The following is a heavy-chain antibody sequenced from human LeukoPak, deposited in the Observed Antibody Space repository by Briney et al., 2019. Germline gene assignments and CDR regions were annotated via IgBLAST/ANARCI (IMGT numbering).Heavy chain of an antibody. CDR3: ARGPVTRFEI. Sequence: GGSLRLSCAASGFIVSSNYMSWVRRAPGKGLEWVSVIYSGGTTYYADSVKGRFTISRDNSNNTLYLQMNSLIAEDTAVYYCARGPVTRFEIWGQGTMVTVSS. V-gene: IGHV3-53*01. D-gene: IGHD4-17*01. J-gene: IGHJ3*02. CDR1: GFIVSSNY. CDR2: IYSGGTT.